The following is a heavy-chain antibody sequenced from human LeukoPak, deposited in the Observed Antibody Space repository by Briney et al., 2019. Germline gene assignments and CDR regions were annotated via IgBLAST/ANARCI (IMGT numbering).Heavy chain of an antibody. D-gene: IGHD3-10*01. CDR1: GFTFSSYG. CDR2: ISYDGAKK. Sequence: RSRRLSCAASGFTFSSYGIHWVRQARGKGLEWVAGISYDGAKKDYADSVKGRWTISRDNSKNTLDLQMNSLRAEDTAVYYCAKGLYGSGSYRGGYFDHWGQGTLLPLFS. CDR3: AKGLYGSGSYRGGYFDH. V-gene: IGHV3-30*18. J-gene: IGHJ4*02.